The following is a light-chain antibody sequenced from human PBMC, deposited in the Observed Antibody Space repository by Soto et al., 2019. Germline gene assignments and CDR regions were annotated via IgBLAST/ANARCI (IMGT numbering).Light chain of an antibody. Sequence: QSVLTQPPSASGSPGQSVTISCTGTSSDVGGYNYVSWYQQHPGKAPKVMIHEVSERPSGVPDRFSGSKSANTASLTVSGLQAEDEADYYCSSYAGSGNWVFGGGTKLTVL. CDR3: SSYAGSGNWV. CDR2: EVS. J-gene: IGLJ3*02. CDR1: SSDVGGYNY. V-gene: IGLV2-8*01.